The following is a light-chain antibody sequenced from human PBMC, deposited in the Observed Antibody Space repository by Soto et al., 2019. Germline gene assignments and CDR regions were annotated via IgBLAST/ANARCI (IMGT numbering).Light chain of an antibody. V-gene: IGLV1-44*01. J-gene: IGLJ1*01. Sequence: QSVLTQPPSASGTPGQRVTISCSGDISNIGTKSVHWYQHLPGTAPKLVIYADSQRPSGVPDRFSGSKSGTSASLAISGLQSEDDADYLCAAWDDNLNGPLFGTGTKVTVL. CDR3: AAWDDNLNGPL. CDR2: ADS. CDR1: ISNIGTKS.